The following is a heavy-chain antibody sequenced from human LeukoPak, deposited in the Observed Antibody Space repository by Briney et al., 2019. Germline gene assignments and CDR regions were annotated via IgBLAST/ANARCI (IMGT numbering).Heavy chain of an antibody. V-gene: IGHV4-4*07. CDR1: GGSISSYY. CDR2: IYSGGST. J-gene: IGHJ4*02. CDR3: ARESYSSFHLFDF. D-gene: IGHD6-6*01. Sequence: SETLSLTCTVSGGSISSYYWSWIRQPAGKGLEWIGHIYSGGSTNYNPSLKSRVTMSLDTSKNQISLKVNSVTAADTAVYYCARESYSSFHLFDFWGQVTLVTVSS.